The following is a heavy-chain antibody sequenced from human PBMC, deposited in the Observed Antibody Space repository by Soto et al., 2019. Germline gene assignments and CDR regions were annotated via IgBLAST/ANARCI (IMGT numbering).Heavy chain of an antibody. J-gene: IGHJ3*02. Sequence: QVQLVQSGAEVKKPGASVKVSCKASGYTFTSYAMHWVRQAPGQRLEWMGWINAGNGNTKYSQKFQGRVTITRDTYXSTAYMELSSLRSEDTAVYYCARDHYYGSGSIAFDIWGQGTMVTVSS. CDR3: ARDHYYGSGSIAFDI. CDR1: GYTFTSYA. V-gene: IGHV1-3*01. D-gene: IGHD3-10*01. CDR2: INAGNGNT.